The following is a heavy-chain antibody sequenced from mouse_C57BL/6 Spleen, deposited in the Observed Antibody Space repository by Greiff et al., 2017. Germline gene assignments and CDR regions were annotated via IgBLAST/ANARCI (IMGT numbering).Heavy chain of an antibody. Sequence: EVMLVESGGGLVKPGGSLKLSCAASGFTFSDYGMHWVRQAPEKGLEWVAYISSGSSTIYYADTVKGRFTISRDNAKITLFLQMTSLRSEDTAMYYCARRGHYYGSSSYYAMDYWGQGTSVTVSS. V-gene: IGHV5-17*01. CDR2: ISSGSSTI. J-gene: IGHJ4*01. CDR1: GFTFSDYG. CDR3: ARRGHYYGSSSYYAMDY. D-gene: IGHD1-1*01.